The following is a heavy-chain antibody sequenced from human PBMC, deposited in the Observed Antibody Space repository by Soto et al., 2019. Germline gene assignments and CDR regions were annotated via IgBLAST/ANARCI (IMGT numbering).Heavy chain of an antibody. D-gene: IGHD4-17*01. Sequence: QLQLQESGSGLVKPSQTLSLTCAVSGGSISSGGYSWSWIRQPPGKGLEWIGYIYHSGSTYYRPSLKSRVTPSVDRSKNQFSLKLSSVAAADTAVYYCARAHYGDYGYGMDVWGQGTTVTVSS. CDR1: GGSISSGGYS. CDR3: ARAHYGDYGYGMDV. CDR2: IYHSGST. V-gene: IGHV4-30-2*01. J-gene: IGHJ6*02.